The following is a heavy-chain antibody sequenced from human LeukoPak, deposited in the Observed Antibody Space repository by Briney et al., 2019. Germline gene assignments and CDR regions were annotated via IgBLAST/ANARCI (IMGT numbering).Heavy chain of an antibody. Sequence: SQTLSLTCAISGDSVSSNSAAWNWIRQSPSRGLEWLGRTYYMSKWYNDYAVSVKSRMTINPDTSKNQFSLQLNSVTPEDTAVYYCARDYDILTDYYKPFDYWGQGTLVTVSS. V-gene: IGHV6-1*01. D-gene: IGHD3-9*01. J-gene: IGHJ4*02. CDR3: ARDYDILTDYYKPFDY. CDR2: TYYMSKWYN. CDR1: GDSVSSNSAA.